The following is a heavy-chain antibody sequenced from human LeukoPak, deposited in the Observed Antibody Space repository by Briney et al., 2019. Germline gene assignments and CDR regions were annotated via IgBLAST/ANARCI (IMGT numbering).Heavy chain of an antibody. Sequence: ASVKVSCKASGGTFSSYAISWVRQAPGQGLEWMGRIIPILGIANYAQKFQGRVTITADKSTSTAYMELSSLRSEDTAVYYCARAGASSSWYFWGQGTLVTVSS. D-gene: IGHD6-13*01. CDR1: GGTFSSYA. J-gene: IGHJ4*02. CDR2: IIPILGIA. V-gene: IGHV1-69*04. CDR3: ARAGASSSWYF.